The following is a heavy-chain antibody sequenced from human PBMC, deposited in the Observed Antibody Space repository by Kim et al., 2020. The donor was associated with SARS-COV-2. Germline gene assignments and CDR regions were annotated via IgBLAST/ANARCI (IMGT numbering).Heavy chain of an antibody. CDR3: ARDLGSSSWYGHYGMDV. V-gene: IGHV1-46*01. Sequence: ASVKVSCKASGYTFTSYYMHWVRQAPGQGLEWMGIINPSGGSTSYAQKFQGRVTMTRDTSTSTVYMELSSLRSEDTAVYYCARDLGSSSWYGHYGMDVWGQGTTVTVSS. D-gene: IGHD6-13*01. J-gene: IGHJ6*02. CDR1: GYTFTSYY. CDR2: INPSGGST.